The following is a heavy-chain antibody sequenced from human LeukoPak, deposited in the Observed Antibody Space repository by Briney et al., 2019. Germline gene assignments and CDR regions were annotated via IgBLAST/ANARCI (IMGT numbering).Heavy chain of an antibody. J-gene: IGHJ4*02. Sequence: PGGSLRDSCAASGFTFRNASMNSVRQAPGKGLEWVSYISSTGSTIYYADSVKGRFTISRDSAKNSLYLQMNSLRDEDTAVYYCARSTGDSNFLGRGPLVTVSS. V-gene: IGHV3-48*02. CDR1: GFTFRNAS. CDR2: ISSTGSTI. CDR3: ARSTGDSNF. D-gene: IGHD7-27*01.